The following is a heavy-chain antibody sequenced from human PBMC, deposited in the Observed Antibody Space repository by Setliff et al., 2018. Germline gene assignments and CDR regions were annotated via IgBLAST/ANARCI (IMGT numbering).Heavy chain of an antibody. J-gene: IGHJ4*02. CDR2: INSDGSGT. CDR3: VRDGSHYFDY. D-gene: IGHD6-19*01. Sequence: PGGSLRLSCAASGFTFSTYWMHWIRRAPGKGPVWVSHINSDGSGTSSADSVKGRFTMSRDNAKNTLYLQMNSLRAEDTAVYYCVRDGSHYFDYWGQGTLVTVSS. V-gene: IGHV3-74*01. CDR1: GFTFSTYW.